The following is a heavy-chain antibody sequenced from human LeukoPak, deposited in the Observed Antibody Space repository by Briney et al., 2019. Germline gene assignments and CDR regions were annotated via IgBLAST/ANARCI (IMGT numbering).Heavy chain of an antibody. J-gene: IGHJ4*02. V-gene: IGHV1-18*04. CDR1: GYTFTGYY. CDR3: ARDREGIVVVVAATPFDY. Sequence: ASVKVSCKASGYTFTGYYMHWVRQAPGQGLEWMGWISAYNGNTNYAQKLQGRVTMTTDTSTSTAYMELRSLRSDDTAVYYCARDREGIVVVVAATPFDYWGQGTLVTVSS. CDR2: ISAYNGNT. D-gene: IGHD2-15*01.